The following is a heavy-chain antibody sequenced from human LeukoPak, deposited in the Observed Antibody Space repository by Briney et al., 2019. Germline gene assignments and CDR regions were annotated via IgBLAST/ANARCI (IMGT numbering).Heavy chain of an antibody. CDR3: ARGVMSSGSYYFDY. CDR1: GGSISSGGYS. J-gene: IGHJ4*02. CDR2: IYHSGST. D-gene: IGHD1-26*01. Sequence: PSETLSLTCAVSGGSISSGGYSWSWIRQPPGKGLEWIGYIYHSGSTYYNPSLKSRVTISVDTSKNQFSLKLSSVTAADTAVYYCARGVMSSGSYYFDYWGQGTLVTVSS. V-gene: IGHV4-30-2*01.